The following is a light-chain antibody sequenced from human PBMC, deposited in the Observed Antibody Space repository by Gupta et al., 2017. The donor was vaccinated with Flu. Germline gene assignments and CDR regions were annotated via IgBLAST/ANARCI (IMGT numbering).Light chain of an antibody. Sequence: EIVLTQSPGTLSLSPGERATLSCRASQTISRNYLAWYQHKPAQTPRLLIYGASSRATGIPDRFSGSGSGTDFTRTISRLEHEDFAVDYWQQCGTSPLTFGGGTKVEIK. CDR3: QQCGTSPLT. V-gene: IGKV3-20*01. J-gene: IGKJ4*01. CDR1: QTISRNY. CDR2: GAS.